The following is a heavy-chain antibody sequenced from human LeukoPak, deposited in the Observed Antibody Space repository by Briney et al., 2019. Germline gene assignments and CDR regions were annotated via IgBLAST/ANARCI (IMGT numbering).Heavy chain of an antibody. CDR2: INPNSGGT. V-gene: IGHV1-2*04. Sequence: ASVKVSCKASGYTFTGYYMHWVRQAPGQGLEWMGWINPNSGGTNYAQKFQGWVTMTRDTSISTAYMELSRLRSDDMAVYYCAGDLAPTMVRARWGMDVWGQGTTVTVSS. CDR3: AGDLAPTMVRARWGMDV. J-gene: IGHJ6*02. CDR1: GYTFTGYY. D-gene: IGHD3-10*01.